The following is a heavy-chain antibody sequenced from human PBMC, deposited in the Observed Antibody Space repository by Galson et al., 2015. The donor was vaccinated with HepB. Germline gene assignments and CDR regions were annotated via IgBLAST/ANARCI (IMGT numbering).Heavy chain of an antibody. CDR2: ISYDGNNQ. CDR1: GYTLTGFA. Sequence: SLRLSCAASGYTLTGFAMYWVRQAPGKGLEWVAFISYDGNNQYYADSVRGRFTISRDVAKNTLYLQMNSLRIEDTALYYCARDPDNTDGYYLTFEYWGQGALITVSS. CDR3: ARDPDNTDGYYLTFEY. V-gene: IGHV3-30-3*01. D-gene: IGHD3-22*01. J-gene: IGHJ4*02.